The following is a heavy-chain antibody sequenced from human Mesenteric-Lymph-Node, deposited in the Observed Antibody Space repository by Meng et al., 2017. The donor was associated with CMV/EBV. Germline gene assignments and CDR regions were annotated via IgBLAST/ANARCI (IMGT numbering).Heavy chain of an antibody. D-gene: IGHD3-3*01. CDR1: GFTFSSYD. CDR2: IGTAGDT. Sequence: GESLKISCAACGFTFSSYDMHWVRQATGKGLEWVSAIGTAGDTYYPGSVKGQFTISRENAKNSLYLQMNSLRAGDTAVYYCARGPNFWSGYYPSNWGQGTLVTVSS. J-gene: IGHJ4*02. V-gene: IGHV3-13*03. CDR3: ARGPNFWSGYYPSN.